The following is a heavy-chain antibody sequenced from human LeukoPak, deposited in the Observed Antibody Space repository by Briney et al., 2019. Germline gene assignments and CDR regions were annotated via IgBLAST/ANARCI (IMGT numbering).Heavy chain of an antibody. Sequence: GGSLRLSCAASGFTFSSYAMHWVRQAPGKGLEYVSAISSNGGSTYYANSVKGRFTISRDNSKNTLYLQMGSLRAEDMAVYYCARARSGDFDYWGQGTLVTVSS. CDR1: GFTFSSYA. CDR3: ARARSGDFDY. CDR2: ISSNGGST. V-gene: IGHV3-64*01. J-gene: IGHJ4*02. D-gene: IGHD6-19*01.